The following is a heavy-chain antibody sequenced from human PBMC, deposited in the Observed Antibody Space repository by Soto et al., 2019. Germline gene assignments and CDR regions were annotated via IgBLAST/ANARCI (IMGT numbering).Heavy chain of an antibody. CDR2: IYHSGST. CDR3: ARHLREYWEPPPYGMDV. V-gene: IGHV4-38-2*01. J-gene: IGHJ6*02. D-gene: IGHD3-10*01. CDR1: GYSISSGYY. Sequence: SETMSLTCAVSGYSISSGYYWGWIRHPPWKGLEWIGSIYHSGSTYYNPSLKSRVTISVETSKNQFSLNLSSVTAADTALYYGARHLREYWEPPPYGMDVWGQGTTVTAP.